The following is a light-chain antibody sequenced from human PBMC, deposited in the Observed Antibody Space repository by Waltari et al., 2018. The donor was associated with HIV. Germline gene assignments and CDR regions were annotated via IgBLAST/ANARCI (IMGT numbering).Light chain of an antibody. V-gene: IGLV6-57*04. CDR1: SGTISSNS. Sequence: FMLTQPHSMSASPGTTVTISCTRSSGTISSNSVQWYQQRAGGATTTVVFEGTQRPPGVPERVAGSIDSAANAASHTSSGLKTEDEADYYCQSYDTTNHVIFGGGTKVTVL. CDR3: QSYDTTNHVI. CDR2: EGT. J-gene: IGLJ2*01.